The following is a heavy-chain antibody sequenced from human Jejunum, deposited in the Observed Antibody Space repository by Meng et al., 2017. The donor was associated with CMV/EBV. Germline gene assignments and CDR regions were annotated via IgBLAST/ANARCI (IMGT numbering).Heavy chain of an antibody. Sequence: SVSLTCVVAGGSLFGANGRNWVRRPPGGGLEWIGEIFHSGASNYNPSLKSRATISIDNSKNQFSLRLTSVTVADTAVYFCADPPAGLWGQGVLVTVSS. D-gene: IGHD3-16*01. CDR3: ADPPAGL. J-gene: IGHJ4*02. CDR1: GGSLFGANG. V-gene: IGHV4-4*01. CDR2: IFHSGAS.